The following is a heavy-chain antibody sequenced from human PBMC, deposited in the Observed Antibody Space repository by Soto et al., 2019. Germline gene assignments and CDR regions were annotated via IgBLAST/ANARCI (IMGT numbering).Heavy chain of an antibody. Sequence: SETLSLTCAVSGGSISSGGYSWSWIRQPPGKGLEWIGYIYHSGSTYYNPSLKSRVTISVDRSKNQFSLKLSSVTAADTAVYYCARLWIRHGMDVWGQGTTVTVSS. CDR3: ARLWIRHGMDV. V-gene: IGHV4-30-2*01. J-gene: IGHJ6*02. CDR1: GGSISSGGYS. D-gene: IGHD5-18*01. CDR2: IYHSGST.